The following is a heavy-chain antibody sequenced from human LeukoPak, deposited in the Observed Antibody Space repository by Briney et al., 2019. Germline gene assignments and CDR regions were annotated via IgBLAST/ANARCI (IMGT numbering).Heavy chain of an antibody. D-gene: IGHD6-13*01. V-gene: IGHV3-23*01. CDR1: GFTFSSYA. CDR2: ISDSGGTT. CDR3: AESGGYSSGWYYYFDY. Sequence: GGSLRLSCAASGFTFSSYAMSWVRQAAGKGLEWVSTISDSGGTTYYADSVKGRFTISRDNSKNTLYLQMNSLRAEDTAVYYYAESGGYSSGWYYYFDYWGQGTLVTVSS. J-gene: IGHJ4*02.